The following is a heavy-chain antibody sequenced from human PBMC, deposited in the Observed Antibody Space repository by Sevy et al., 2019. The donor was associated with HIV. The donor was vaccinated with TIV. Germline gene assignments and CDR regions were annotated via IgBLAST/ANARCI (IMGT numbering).Heavy chain of an antibody. Sequence: SETLSLTCTVSGGSITSLYWNWIRQPPGKGLEWIANIYYNGHINYNPSLKSRVPLSLDTSKNQFSLRLSSVTAADTAMYYCAGENAWGRGYPWGQGTLVTASS. J-gene: IGHJ5*02. D-gene: IGHD1-26*01. V-gene: IGHV4-59*08. CDR1: GGSITSLY. CDR2: IYYNGHI. CDR3: AGENAWGRGYP.